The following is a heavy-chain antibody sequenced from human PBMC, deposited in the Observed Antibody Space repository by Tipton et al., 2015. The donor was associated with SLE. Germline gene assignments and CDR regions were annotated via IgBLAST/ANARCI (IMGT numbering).Heavy chain of an antibody. J-gene: IGHJ5*02. CDR2: IYYSGST. CDR3: ATSATRFDWFDP. CDR1: GGSISNYY. Sequence: GLVKPSETLSLTCTVSGGSISNYYWSWIRQPPGKGPEWIGYIYYSGSTHYNPSLKSRVTISVDTSKNQFSLKVYSVTAADTAVYYCATSATRFDWFDPWGQGTLVSVSS. D-gene: IGHD3-16*01. V-gene: IGHV4-59*01.